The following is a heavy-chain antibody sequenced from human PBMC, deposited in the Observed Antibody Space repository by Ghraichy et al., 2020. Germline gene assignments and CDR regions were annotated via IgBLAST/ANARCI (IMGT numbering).Heavy chain of an antibody. CDR3: ARSPNTVNYYYYMDV. D-gene: IGHD4-17*01. J-gene: IGHJ6*03. CDR1: GGSISSYY. CDR2: IYYSGST. V-gene: IGHV4-59*01. Sequence: SETLSLTCTASGGSISSYYWSWIRQPPGKGLEWIGYIYYSGSTNYNPSLKSRVTISVDTSKNQFSLKLSSVTAADTAVYYCARSPNTVNYYYYMDVWGKGTTVTVSS.